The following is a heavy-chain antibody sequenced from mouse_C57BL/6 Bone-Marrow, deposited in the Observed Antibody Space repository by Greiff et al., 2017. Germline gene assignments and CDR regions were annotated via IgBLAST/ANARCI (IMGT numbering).Heavy chain of an antibody. CDR1: GYAFSTYC. CDR2: IYPGDGDT. D-gene: IGHD4-1*01. J-gene: IGHJ2*01. V-gene: IGHV1-80*01. Sequence: VQLQQSGAELVKPGASVKISCKVSGYAFSTYCMNWVKQRPGQGLEWIGQIYPGDGDTNYNGKFKGKATLTADKSSSTAYMQLSSLTSEDSAVYFCARDWDYFDYWGQGTTLTVSS. CDR3: ARDWDYFDY.